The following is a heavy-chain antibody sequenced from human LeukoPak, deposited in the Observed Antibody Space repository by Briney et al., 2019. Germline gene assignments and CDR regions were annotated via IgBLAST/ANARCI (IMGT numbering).Heavy chain of an antibody. CDR1: GFTISDYY. Sequence: GGSLRLSCAASGFTISDYYTSWIRQAPGKGLKWVSYISSSGHSIYYVDSVKGRFTISKDNAKNSLYLQMNSLRAEDTAVYYCARGGQAALYYFDYWGQGTLVTVSS. V-gene: IGHV3-11*01. J-gene: IGHJ4*02. CDR3: ARGGQAALYYFDY. D-gene: IGHD6-13*01. CDR2: ISSSGHSI.